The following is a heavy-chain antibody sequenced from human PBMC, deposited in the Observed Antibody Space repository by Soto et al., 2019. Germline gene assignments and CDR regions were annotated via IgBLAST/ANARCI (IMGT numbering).Heavy chain of an antibody. Sequence: SGPTLVKPPQTLTLTCTFSGFSLSTSGMCVSWIRQPPGKALEWLALIDWDDDKYYSTSLKTRLTISKDTSKNQVVLTMTNMDPVDTATYYCARIEITMVRGTLAGWFDPWGQGTLVTVSS. CDR3: ARIEITMVRGTLAGWFDP. CDR2: IDWDDDK. V-gene: IGHV2-70*01. D-gene: IGHD3-10*01. J-gene: IGHJ5*02. CDR1: GFSLSTSGMC.